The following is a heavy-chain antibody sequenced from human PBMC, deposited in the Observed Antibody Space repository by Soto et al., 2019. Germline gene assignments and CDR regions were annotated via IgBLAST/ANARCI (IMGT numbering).Heavy chain of an antibody. D-gene: IGHD2-2*01. J-gene: IGHJ6*02. CDR3: ARDGVSSTSGMDV. CDR2: IKQDGSEN. V-gene: IGHV3-7*04. CDR1: GYTVSAFW. Sequence: EVQLVESRGGLVQPGGSLRLSCAASGYTVSAFWMSRVRQAPGKGLEWVANIKQDGSENYYVDSVKGRFTISRDNAKNSLYLQMNSLRAEDTAVYYCARDGVSSTSGMDVWGQGTTVTVSS.